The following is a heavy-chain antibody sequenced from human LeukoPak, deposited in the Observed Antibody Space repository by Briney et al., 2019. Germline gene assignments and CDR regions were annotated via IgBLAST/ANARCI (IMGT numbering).Heavy chain of an antibody. V-gene: IGHV4-39*07. CDR2: INHSGST. Sequence: SETLSLTCTVSGGSISSSSYYWSWIRQPPGKGLEWIGEINHSGSTNYNPSLKSRVTISVDTSKNQFSLKLSSVTAADTAVYYCARGYYRSNYFDYWGQGTLVTVSS. D-gene: IGHD2-21*01. J-gene: IGHJ4*02. CDR3: ARGYYRSNYFDY. CDR1: GGSISSSSYY.